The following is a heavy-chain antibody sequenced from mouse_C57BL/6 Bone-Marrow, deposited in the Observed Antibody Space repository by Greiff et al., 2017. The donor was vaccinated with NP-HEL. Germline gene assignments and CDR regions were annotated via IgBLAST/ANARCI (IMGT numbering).Heavy chain of an antibody. D-gene: IGHD1-1*01. CDR3: ARSPYYYGSSYVYFDV. CDR1: EYEFPSHD. J-gene: IGHJ1*03. Sequence: EVKLVESGGGLVQPGESLKLSCESNEYEFPSHDMSWVRKTPEKRLELVAAINSDGGSTYYPDTMERRFIISRDNTKKTLYLQMSSLRSEDTALYYCARSPYYYGSSYVYFDVWGTGTTVTVSS. CDR2: INSDGGST. V-gene: IGHV5-2*01.